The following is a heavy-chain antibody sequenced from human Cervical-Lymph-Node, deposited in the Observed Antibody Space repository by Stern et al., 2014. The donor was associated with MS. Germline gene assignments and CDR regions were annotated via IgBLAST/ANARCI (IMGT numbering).Heavy chain of an antibody. CDR2: FMPILGTS. CDR1: GGTLISYP. Sequence: QLVQSGAEVKKPGSSVKVSCQASGGTLISYPISWVRQAPGQGLEWLGGFMPILGTSNYARKFQGRVTITADESTTTIYMELRSLKSEDTAVYYCARHLGSHESGWFDPWGQGTLVTVSS. D-gene: IGHD1-26*01. J-gene: IGHJ5*02. CDR3: ARHLGSHESGWFDP. V-gene: IGHV1-69*01.